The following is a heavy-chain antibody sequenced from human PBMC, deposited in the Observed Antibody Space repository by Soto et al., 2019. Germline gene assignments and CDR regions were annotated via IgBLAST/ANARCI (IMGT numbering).Heavy chain of an antibody. V-gene: IGHV4-59*01. CDR1: GGSFGPNY. CDR3: SRDLKEYCSDGKCNWFDP. Sequence: SETLSLTCTVSGGSFGPNYWIWIRQPPGKGLEWIGYISYSGSTDYNPSLKSRVTISFDASKNQISLQVRSATAADAAVYYFSRDLKEYCSDGKCNWFDPWGQGTLVTVSS. D-gene: IGHD2-15*01. J-gene: IGHJ5*02. CDR2: ISYSGST.